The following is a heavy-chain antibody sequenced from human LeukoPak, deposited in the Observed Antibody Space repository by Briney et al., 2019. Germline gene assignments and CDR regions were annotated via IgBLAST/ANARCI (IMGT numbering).Heavy chain of an antibody. CDR2: LYYRGST. Sequence: SETLSLTCTVSGGSISSYYWSWIRQPPGKGLEWIGYLYYRGSTNSNPSLKSRVTISVDTSKNQFSLKLSSVTAADTAVYYCARQRASRGGSVIYYYYGMDVWGQGTTVTVSS. D-gene: IGHD2/OR15-2a*01. V-gene: IGHV4-59*08. CDR1: GGSISSYY. CDR3: ARQRASRGGSVIYYYYGMDV. J-gene: IGHJ6*02.